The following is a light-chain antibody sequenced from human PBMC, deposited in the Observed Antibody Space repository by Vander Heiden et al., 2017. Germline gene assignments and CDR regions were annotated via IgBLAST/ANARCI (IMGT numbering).Light chain of an antibody. CDR1: QSISSY. Sequence: DSQMRQTPSSLSASVADRVTSTCRASQSISSYVNWYQLKPGKAPKLLIYAASSLQSGVPSRFSGSGSGTDFTLTISSLQPEDFATYYGQQSYSTLLTFGGGTKVEIK. CDR3: QQSYSTLLT. V-gene: IGKV1-39*01. J-gene: IGKJ4*01. CDR2: AAS.